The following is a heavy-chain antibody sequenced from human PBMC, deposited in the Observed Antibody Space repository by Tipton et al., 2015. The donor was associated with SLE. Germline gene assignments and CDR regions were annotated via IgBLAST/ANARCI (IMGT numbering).Heavy chain of an antibody. CDR1: GYSFTNYW. CDR3: ARLGAKSEQWLPIGNY. D-gene: IGHD6-19*01. CDR2: IYPGDSDT. Sequence: VQLVQSGAEVKKPGESLKISCKSSGYSFTNYWIGWVRQMPGKGLEWMGFIYPGDSDTTYSPSFQGQVTISADKSISTAYLQWSSLKASDTAMYYCARLGAKSEQWLPIGNYWGQGTLVTVSS. J-gene: IGHJ4*02. V-gene: IGHV5-51*03.